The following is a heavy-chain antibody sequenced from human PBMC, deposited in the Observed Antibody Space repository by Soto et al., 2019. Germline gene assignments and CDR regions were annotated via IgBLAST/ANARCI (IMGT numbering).Heavy chain of an antibody. V-gene: IGHV3-33*01. Sequence: LRLSCAASGFTFSNYGMHWVRQAPGKGLEWVAVIWSDGSNKYYADSVKGRFTISRDNSKNTLYLQMNSVRAEDTAVYYCARGGYCSSTSCYTQRGGGERRLYYYYYGMDVWGQGTTVTVSS. CDR1: GFTFSNYG. CDR2: IWSDGSNK. J-gene: IGHJ6*02. CDR3: ARGGYCSSTSCYTQRGGGERRLYYYYYGMDV. D-gene: IGHD2-2*02.